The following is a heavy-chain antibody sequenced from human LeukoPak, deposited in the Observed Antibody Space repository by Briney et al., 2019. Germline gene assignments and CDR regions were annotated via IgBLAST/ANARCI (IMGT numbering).Heavy chain of an antibody. CDR1: GGSIFSNNYY. D-gene: IGHD2-2*02. J-gene: IGHJ4*02. V-gene: IGHV4-39*01. CDR2: IYYGGST. Sequence: SETLSLTCTVSGGSIFSNNYYWGWIRQPPGKGLEWIGGIYYGGSTYYNPSLKSRVTIFLDTSKNQFSLKLSSVTAADTAVYYCARQYTGIDYWGQGTLVTVSS. CDR3: ARQYTGIDY.